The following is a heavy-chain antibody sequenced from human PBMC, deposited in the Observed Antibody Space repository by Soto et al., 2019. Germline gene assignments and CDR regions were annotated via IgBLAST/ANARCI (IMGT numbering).Heavy chain of an antibody. D-gene: IGHD2-2*01. CDR1: GLTFRNYA. V-gene: IGHV3-23*01. CDR2: VSGNGGET. CDR3: AKGGHQSYFDY. J-gene: IGHJ4*02. Sequence: EVQLLESGGALVQPGGSLRLSCVASGLTFRNYAMTWVRQAPGKGPEWVSTVSGNGGETFYADSVKGRFTISRDNSKDXVXXXMNSLRVEDTAIYYCAKGGHQSYFDYWGQGTLVAVSS.